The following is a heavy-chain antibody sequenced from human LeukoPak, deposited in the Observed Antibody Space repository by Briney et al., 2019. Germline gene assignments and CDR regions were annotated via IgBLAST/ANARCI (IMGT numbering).Heavy chain of an antibody. CDR2: ISWNSGST. D-gene: IGHD2-15*01. J-gene: IGHJ4*02. Sequence: PGRSLRLSCAASGFTFDDYAMNWVRQAPGKGLEWVSGISWNSGSTGYADSVKGRFTISRDNAKNSLYLQMNSLRAEDTALYYCAKDTTNVGGKFGYWGQGTLVTVSS. CDR3: AKDTTNVGGKFGY. CDR1: GFTFDDYA. V-gene: IGHV3-9*01.